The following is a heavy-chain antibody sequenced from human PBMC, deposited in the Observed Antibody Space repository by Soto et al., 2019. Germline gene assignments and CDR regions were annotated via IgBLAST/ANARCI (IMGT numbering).Heavy chain of an antibody. J-gene: IGHJ4*02. CDR3: ARFADGVLWFGESQIYDYFDY. Sequence: PSETLSLTCTVSGGSISSGDYYWSWIRQPPGKGLEWIGYIYDSGSTYYNPSLKSRVTISVDTSKNQFSLKLSSVTAADTAVYYCARFADGVLWFGESQIYDYFDYWGQGTLVTVSS. V-gene: IGHV4-30-4*01. D-gene: IGHD3-10*01. CDR1: GGSISSGDYY. CDR2: IYDSGST.